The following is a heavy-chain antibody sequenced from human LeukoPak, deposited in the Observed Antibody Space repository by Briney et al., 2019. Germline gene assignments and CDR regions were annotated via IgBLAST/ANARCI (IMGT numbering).Heavy chain of an antibody. CDR3: ARAPDYGDYVRWFDP. D-gene: IGHD4-17*01. CDR2: IYHSGST. CDR1: GGSISSSNW. V-gene: IGHV4-4*02. Sequence: PSGTLSLTCAVSGGSISSSNWWSWVRQPPGKGLEWIGEIYHSGSTNYNPSLKSRVTISVDKSKNQFSLKLSSVTAADTAVYYCARAPDYGDYVRWFDPWGQGTLVTVSS. J-gene: IGHJ5*02.